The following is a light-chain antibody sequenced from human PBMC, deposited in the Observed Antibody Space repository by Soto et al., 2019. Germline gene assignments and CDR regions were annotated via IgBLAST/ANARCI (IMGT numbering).Light chain of an antibody. J-gene: IGLJ2*01. CDR2: DVS. V-gene: IGLV2-14*01. CDR1: SSDVGGYNY. Sequence: QSALTQPASVSGSPGQSITISCTGTSSDVGGYNYVSWYQQLPGKAPKLMIYDVSNRPSGVSNRFSGSKSGNTASLTITGLQAGDEADYYCSSYTSSSTLVFGGGTKLTVL. CDR3: SSYTSSSTLV.